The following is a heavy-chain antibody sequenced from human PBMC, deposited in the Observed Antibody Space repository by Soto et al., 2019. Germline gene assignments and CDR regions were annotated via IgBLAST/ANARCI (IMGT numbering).Heavy chain of an antibody. V-gene: IGHV4-61*01. CDR2: IYYSGST. CDR3: ARGSSRRPAASYFDY. Sequence: SEPLSLTCTVSGGSVSICSYYWSLIRQPPGKGLEWIGYIYYSGSTNYNPSLKSRVTISVDTSKNQFSLKLSSVTAADTAVYYCARGSSRRPAASYFDYWGQGTLVTVSS. CDR1: GGSVSICSYY. J-gene: IGHJ4*02. D-gene: IGHD2-2*01.